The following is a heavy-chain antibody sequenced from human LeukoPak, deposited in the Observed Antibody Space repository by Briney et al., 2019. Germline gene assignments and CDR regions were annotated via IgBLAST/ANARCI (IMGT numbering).Heavy chain of an antibody. J-gene: IGHJ5*02. D-gene: IGHD6-13*01. Sequence: GGSLRLSCAASGFTFSSYAMSWVRQAPGKGLEWVSAISGSGGSTYYADSVKGRFTISRDNSKNTLYLQMNSLRAEDTAVYYCAKDLSSSWQATLDPWGQGTLVTVSS. CDR2: ISGSGGST. V-gene: IGHV3-23*01. CDR3: AKDLSSSWQATLDP. CDR1: GFTFSSYA.